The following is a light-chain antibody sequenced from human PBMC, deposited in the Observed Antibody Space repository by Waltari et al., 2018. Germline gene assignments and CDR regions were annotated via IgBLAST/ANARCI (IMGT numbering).Light chain of an antibody. J-gene: IGLJ3*02. CDR3: NSGDSSAFRWV. CDR2: DKN. V-gene: IGLV3-19*01. CDR1: SVRNHY. Sequence: SSELTQGPPVSVALGLTVRITCQGDSVRNHYASWYQKKPGQAPILVIYDKNNRPTGIPDRFSGSISGDTASLTITGARAEDEADYYCNSGDSSAFRWVFGAGTRLTVL.